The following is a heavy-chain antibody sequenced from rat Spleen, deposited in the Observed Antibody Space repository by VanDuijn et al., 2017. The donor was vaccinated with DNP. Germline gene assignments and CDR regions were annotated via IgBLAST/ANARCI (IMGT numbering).Heavy chain of an antibody. CDR3: VRPLGYSSYGLAY. J-gene: IGHJ3*01. CDR2: ISTSGGVT. CDR1: GFTFSNSD. D-gene: IGHD1-2*01. Sequence: EVQVVASGGGFVQPGRSMTVSCAASGFTFSNSDMAWVRQAPTKGLEWVASISTSGGVTYYRDSVKGRVSITRDNAKETLYLQWGSLTSEDTATYYCVRPLGYSSYGLAYWGQGTLVTVSS. V-gene: IGHV5-25*01.